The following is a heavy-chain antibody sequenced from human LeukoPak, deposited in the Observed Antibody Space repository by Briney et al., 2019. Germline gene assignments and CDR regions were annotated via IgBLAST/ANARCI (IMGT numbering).Heavy chain of an antibody. CDR2: LNPNSGDT. J-gene: IGHJ4*02. D-gene: IGHD5-24*01. CDR1: GYTFTDYY. V-gene: IGHV1-2*02. CDR3: ARGRNIEMTTMGGGSDY. Sequence: GASVRVSCKASGYTFTDYYMHWVRQAPGQGLELMGWLNPNSGDTNYAQKFQGRVSMTRDSSISTAYMELSDLRSDDTAVYSCARGRNIEMTTMGGGSDYWGQGTLVTVSS.